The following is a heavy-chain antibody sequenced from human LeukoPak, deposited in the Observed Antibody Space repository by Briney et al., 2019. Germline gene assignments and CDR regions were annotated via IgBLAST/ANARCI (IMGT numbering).Heavy chain of an antibody. D-gene: IGHD3-22*01. J-gene: IGHJ4*02. Sequence: PSETLSLTCAVSGFSISSGYYWGWIRQPPGKGLEWIGSIYHSGSTYYNPSLKSRVTISVDTSKNQFSLKLSSVTAADTAVNYCVRDQQRGHYYDSSGYYYYGYWGQGTLVTVSS. V-gene: IGHV4-38-2*02. CDR1: GFSISSGYY. CDR2: IYHSGST. CDR3: VRDQQRGHYYDSSGYYYYGY.